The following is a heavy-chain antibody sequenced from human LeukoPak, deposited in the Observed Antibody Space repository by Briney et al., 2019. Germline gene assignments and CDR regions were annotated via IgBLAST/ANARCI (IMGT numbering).Heavy chain of an antibody. D-gene: IGHD3-22*01. CDR2: INTNTGNP. Sequence: GASVKVSCKASGGTFSSYAISWVRQAPGQGLEWMGWINTNTGNPTYAQGFTGRFVFSLDTSVSTAYLQISSLKAEDTAVYYCAREPEDSSGYESPPEYGMDVWGQGTTVTVSS. CDR3: AREPEDSSGYESPPEYGMDV. V-gene: IGHV7-4-1*02. J-gene: IGHJ6*02. CDR1: GGTFSSYA.